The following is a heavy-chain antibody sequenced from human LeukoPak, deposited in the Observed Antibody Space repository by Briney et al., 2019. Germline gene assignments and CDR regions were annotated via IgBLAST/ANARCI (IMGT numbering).Heavy chain of an antibody. Sequence: ASVKVSCKASGYTFTSYGISWVRQAPGQGLEWMGRINPNNGGTNYAQKFQGRVTMTRDMSMSTAYMELSRLRSVDTAVYYCAGEDNSSGYRPFDIWGQGTMVTVPP. D-gene: IGHD3-22*01. CDR1: GYTFTSYG. CDR3: AGEDNSSGYRPFDI. CDR2: INPNNGGT. J-gene: IGHJ3*02. V-gene: IGHV1-2*06.